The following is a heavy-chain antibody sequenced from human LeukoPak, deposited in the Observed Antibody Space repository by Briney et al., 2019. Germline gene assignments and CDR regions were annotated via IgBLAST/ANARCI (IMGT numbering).Heavy chain of an antibody. Sequence: ASVKVSCKVSGYALTELSIHWVRQAPGKGLEWMGGVDPKDGETIYAQNFQDRVTVTDDRYTDTSYMELSGLTSGDTALYYCAGDVLVSGGSYYHGFWGQGTLVTVSS. CDR3: AGDVLVSGGSYYHGF. CDR2: VDPKDGET. D-gene: IGHD3-10*01. V-gene: IGHV1-24*01. J-gene: IGHJ4*02. CDR1: GYALTELS.